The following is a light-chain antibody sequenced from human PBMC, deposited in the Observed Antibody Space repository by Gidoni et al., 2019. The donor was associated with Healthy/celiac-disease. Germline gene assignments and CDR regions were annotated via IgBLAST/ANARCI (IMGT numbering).Light chain of an antibody. J-gene: IGKJ1*01. Sequence: DSQLTQSPSFLSASVGDRVTITCRASQGISSYLAWYQQKPGKAPTLLIYAASTFQHGVPSRFSGSGSGTEFTLTLISLQPEAFATYFCLQLNSYPRTFGQGTKVEIK. CDR1: QGISSY. CDR2: AAS. CDR3: LQLNSYPRT. V-gene: IGKV1-9*01.